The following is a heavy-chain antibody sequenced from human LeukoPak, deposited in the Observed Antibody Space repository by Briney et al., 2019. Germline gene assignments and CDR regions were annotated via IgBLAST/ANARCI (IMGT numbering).Heavy chain of an antibody. Sequence: PGGSLRLSCAASGFTFSSYAMNWVRQAPGKGLEWVSGISNSGDSTLYADSVKGRFTISRDNSKNTVYLQMNSLRAEDTAVYYCATDSCSSPSCYVDDWGQGNLVTVSS. CDR2: ISNSGDST. J-gene: IGHJ4*02. CDR1: GFTFSSYA. D-gene: IGHD2-2*01. V-gene: IGHV3-23*01. CDR3: ATDSCSSPSCYVDD.